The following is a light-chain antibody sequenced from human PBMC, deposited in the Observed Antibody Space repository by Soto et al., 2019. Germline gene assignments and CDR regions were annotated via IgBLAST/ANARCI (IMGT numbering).Light chain of an antibody. V-gene: IGLV1-36*01. J-gene: IGLJ2*01. CDR1: SSNIGNNA. CDR2: YDD. Sequence: QSVLTQPPSVSEAPRQRVTMSCSGSSSNIGNNAVNWYQQLPGKAPKLLIYYDDLLPSGVSDRFSGSKSGTSASLAISGLQSEDEADYYCAAWDDSLNGVVFGGGTKQTVL. CDR3: AAWDDSLNGVV.